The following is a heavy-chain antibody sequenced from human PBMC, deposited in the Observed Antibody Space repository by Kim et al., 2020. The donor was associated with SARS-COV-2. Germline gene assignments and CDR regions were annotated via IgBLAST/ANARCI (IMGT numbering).Heavy chain of an antibody. Sequence: NTNYAPKRQGKVTMTTDTTTSTAYMELRGVRSDDTAGYYCARVRARHFDYWGQGTLVTVSS. CDR2: NT. V-gene: IGHV1-18*01. J-gene: IGHJ4*02. D-gene: IGHD3-10*01. CDR3: ARVRARHFDY.